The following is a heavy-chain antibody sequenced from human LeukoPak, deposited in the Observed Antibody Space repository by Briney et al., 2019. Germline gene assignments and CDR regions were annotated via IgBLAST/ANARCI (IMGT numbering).Heavy chain of an antibody. J-gene: IGHJ4*02. CDR3: ARGQGTATTH. D-gene: IGHD4-17*01. CDR2: INHSGSA. V-gene: IGHV4-34*01. Sequence: SETLSLTCAVSGGSFSGYYWTWIRQPPGKGLEWIGEINHSGSANYNPSLKSRVTISLDTSKNQFSLKLSSVTAADTAVYYCARGQGTATTHWGQGTLVTVSS. CDR1: GGSFSGYY.